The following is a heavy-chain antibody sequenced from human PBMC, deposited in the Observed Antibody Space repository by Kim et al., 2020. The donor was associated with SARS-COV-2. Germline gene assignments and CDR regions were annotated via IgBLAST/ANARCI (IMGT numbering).Heavy chain of an antibody. J-gene: IGHJ4*02. V-gene: IGHV5-51*01. D-gene: IGHD5-18*01. CDR3: ARRYSYGYNFDY. Sequence: SPSFQGQVTISADKSISTAYLQWSSLKASDTAMYFCARRYSYGYNFDYWGQGTLVTVSS.